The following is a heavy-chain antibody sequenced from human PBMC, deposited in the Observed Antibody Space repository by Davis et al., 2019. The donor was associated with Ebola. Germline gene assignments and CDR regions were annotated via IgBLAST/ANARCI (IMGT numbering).Heavy chain of an antibody. CDR3: ASGVAGGAKGAFDY. Sequence: SETLSLTCTVSGGSIRSYFWSWIRPPPGRELEWIGYIFHGGSTTYNPSLESRVTISIDTSTNQLSLRLNSVTAADTAVYFCASGVAGGAKGAFDYWGPGTLVTVSS. V-gene: IGHV4-59*08. J-gene: IGHJ4*02. D-gene: IGHD4/OR15-4a*01. CDR2: IFHGGST. CDR1: GGSIRSYF.